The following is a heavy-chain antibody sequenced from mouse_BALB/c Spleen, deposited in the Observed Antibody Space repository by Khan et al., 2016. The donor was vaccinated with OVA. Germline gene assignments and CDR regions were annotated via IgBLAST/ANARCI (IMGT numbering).Heavy chain of an antibody. CDR2: INPGSGNS. CDR1: GYTFTDYY. J-gene: IGHJ3*01. V-gene: IGHV1-77*01. CDR3: AREWGAWVAF. Sequence: QVQLQQSGAELARPGASVKLSCKASGYTFTDYYIDWVKQRTGQGLEWIGEINPGSGNSYYNEKFKGKATLTADKSSNTAFVQLSSLTSDDSAVFFRAREWGAWVAFWGQGDLVNV.